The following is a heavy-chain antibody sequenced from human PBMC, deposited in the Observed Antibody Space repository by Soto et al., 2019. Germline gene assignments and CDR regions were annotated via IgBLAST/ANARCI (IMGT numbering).Heavy chain of an antibody. CDR2: IYHSGST. Sequence: WETLSLTCAVSGASISSSNWWSWVRQPPRKGLEWIGEIYHSGSTNYTPSLKSRVTIRVDKSKNQFSLKLSSVTAADTAVYYCARENLDGMFGELLTRHSYYGMDVWGQGTTVTVSS. D-gene: IGHD3-10*02. CDR1: GASISSSNW. CDR3: ARENLDGMFGELLTRHSYYGMDV. V-gene: IGHV4-4*02. J-gene: IGHJ6*02.